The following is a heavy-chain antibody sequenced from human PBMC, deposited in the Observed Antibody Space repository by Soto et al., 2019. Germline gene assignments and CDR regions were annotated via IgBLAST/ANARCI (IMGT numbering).Heavy chain of an antibody. V-gene: IGHV4-61*08. CDR1: CDSVSSGGYY. CDR3: ARGFSSVSMDA. J-gene: IGHJ6*02. D-gene: IGHD6-19*01. CDR2: IYSSGSA. Sequence: PSETLSLTCTVSCDSVSSGGYYWSWIRQPPGKGLEWIGYIYSSGSANYNPSLKSRVTISRDTSKNQISLKVASVTAADTAGYDCARGFSSVSMDAWGQGTTVTVSS.